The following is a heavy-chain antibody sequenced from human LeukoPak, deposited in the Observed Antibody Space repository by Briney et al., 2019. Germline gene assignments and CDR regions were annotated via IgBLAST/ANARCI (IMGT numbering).Heavy chain of an antibody. V-gene: IGHV3-9*03. CDR1: CFIFDYYA. CDR2: ISWNSGSI. J-gene: IGHJ3*02. Sequence: GRSLILCCASACFIFDYYAMHLLRQARGKGVGLVSVISWNSGSIGYAASVKGRFTISSDTANNSLQLQMNRLSAEDIALYSSAKDEFVAADFTGAFDIWGQGTMVTVSS. CDR3: AKDEFVAADFTGAFDI. D-gene: IGHD6-13*01.